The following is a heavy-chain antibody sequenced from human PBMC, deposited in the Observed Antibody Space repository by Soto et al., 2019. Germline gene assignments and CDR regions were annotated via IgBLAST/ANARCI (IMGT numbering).Heavy chain of an antibody. J-gene: IGHJ6*02. CDR1: RFTLSTYW. CDR2: IDKDGGEK. V-gene: IGHV3-7*01. CDR3: SGGNALDV. Sequence: ESGGGLVQPGGSLRLSCAASRFTLSTYWMTWVRQAPGKGLEWVANIDKDGGEKYYMDSVKGRFTISRDNAKNSLYLQMTSLRVEDTAVYYCSGGNALDVWGQGTTVTVSS.